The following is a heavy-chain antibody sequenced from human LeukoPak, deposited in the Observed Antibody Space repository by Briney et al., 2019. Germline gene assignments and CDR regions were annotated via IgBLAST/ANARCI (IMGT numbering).Heavy chain of an antibody. CDR2: ITPKNGNT. CDR1: GYTFTSYG. V-gene: IGHV1-18*01. Sequence: ASVKVSCKASGYTFTSYGISWVRQAPGQGLEWMGWITPKNGNTKYAQKLQGRVTMTTDTSTNTAYMELRSLRSDDTAVYYCARVVSRPGYYCMDVWGKGTTVTVSS. J-gene: IGHJ6*03. D-gene: IGHD3-16*02. CDR3: ARVVSRPGYYCMDV.